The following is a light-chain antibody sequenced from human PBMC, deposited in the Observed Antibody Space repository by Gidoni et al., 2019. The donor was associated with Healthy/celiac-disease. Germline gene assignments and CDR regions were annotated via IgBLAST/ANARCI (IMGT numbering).Light chain of an antibody. J-gene: IGLJ3*02. V-gene: IGLV2-23*02. CDR2: EVS. CDR3: CSYAGSSTPYWV. CDR1: SSDVGSYNL. Sequence: QSALTPPASVSGSPGQSIHTSCTGTSSDVGSYNLVSWYQQHPGKAPKLMIHEVSKRPSGVSNRFSGSKSGNTASLTISGLQAEDEADYYCCSYAGSSTPYWVFGGGTKLTVL.